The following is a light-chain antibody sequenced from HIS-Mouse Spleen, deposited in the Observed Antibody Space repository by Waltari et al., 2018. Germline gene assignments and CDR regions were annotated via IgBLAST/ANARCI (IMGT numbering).Light chain of an antibody. CDR1: QRVSSN. CDR2: GAS. J-gene: IGKJ4*01. Sequence: EIVMTQSPATLSVSPGERATLSCRASQRVSSNLAWYQQKPGQAPRLLIYGASTRATGIPARFSGSGSGTEFTLTISSMQSEDFAVYYCQQYNNWPPGFFGGGTKVEIK. CDR3: QQYNNWPPGF. V-gene: IGKV3-15*01.